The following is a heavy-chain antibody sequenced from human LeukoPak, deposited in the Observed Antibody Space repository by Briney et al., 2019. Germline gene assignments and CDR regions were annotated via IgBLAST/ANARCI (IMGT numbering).Heavy chain of an antibody. J-gene: IGHJ4*02. D-gene: IGHD4-23*01. Sequence: GGSLTLSCAASGFNFSSFGMHWVRQAPGKGLEWVAFSRYNGIETYFADSVKGRFTISRDNSKNTLYLQINSPRGDDSAVYAGSYGGNFFDYWGQGTLVTVSS. CDR2: SRYNGIET. CDR1: GFNFSSFG. V-gene: IGHV3-30*02. CDR3: SYGGNFFDY.